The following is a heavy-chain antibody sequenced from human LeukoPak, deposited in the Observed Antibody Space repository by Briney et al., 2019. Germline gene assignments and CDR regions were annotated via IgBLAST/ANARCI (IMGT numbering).Heavy chain of an antibody. CDR3: ARERAYGDYVDY. D-gene: IGHD4-17*01. V-gene: IGHV1-46*04. CDR2: INPSGSST. Sequence: ASVKVSCKHSRYTSTGYYMHSVRHAPRQRLERMGIINPSGSSTSYAQKLQGRVTMTRDTSTSTVYMELSSLRSENTAVYYCARERAYGDYVDYWGQGTLVTVSS. J-gene: IGHJ4*02. CDR1: RYTSTGYY.